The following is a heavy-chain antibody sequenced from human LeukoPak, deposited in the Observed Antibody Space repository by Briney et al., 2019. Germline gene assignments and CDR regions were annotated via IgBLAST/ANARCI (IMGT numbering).Heavy chain of an antibody. D-gene: IGHD2-21*01. J-gene: IGHJ4*02. CDR3: ARGIIRGQSDFDY. CDR1: GFNFGNYW. Sequence: GGSLRLSCVASGFNFGNYWMSWVRQAPGKGLEFVGNIEDDGSEKNYVDSVKGRFTISRDNVKNSLYLQMNSLRVEDTAVYYCARGIIRGQSDFDYWGQGILVTVSS. CDR2: IEDDGSEK. V-gene: IGHV3-7*01.